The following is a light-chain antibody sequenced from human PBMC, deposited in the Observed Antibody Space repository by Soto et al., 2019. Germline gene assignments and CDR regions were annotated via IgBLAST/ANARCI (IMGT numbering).Light chain of an antibody. J-gene: IGKJ5*01. CDR1: QSISSW. CDR2: DAS. CDR3: QQYNSYSPII. Sequence: DIQMTQSPSTLSASVGDRVTITCRASQSISSWLAWYQQKPGKAPKLLIYDASSLESGAPSRFSGSGSGTEFTLTISSLQPDDFATYYCQQYNSYSPIIFGQGTRLEIK. V-gene: IGKV1-5*01.